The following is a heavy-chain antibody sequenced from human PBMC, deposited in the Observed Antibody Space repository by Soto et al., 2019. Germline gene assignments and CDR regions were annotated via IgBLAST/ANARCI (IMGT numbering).Heavy chain of an antibody. J-gene: IGHJ4*02. CDR2: ISSSSSTI. V-gene: IGHV3-48*01. Sequence: GGSLRLSCAASGFTFSSYSMNWVRQAPGKGLEWVSYISSSSSTIYYADSVKGRFTISRDNAKNSLYLQMNSLRAEDTAVYYCARGELFGVVTYFDYWGQGTLVTVSS. D-gene: IGHD3-3*01. CDR1: GFTFSSYS. CDR3: ARGELFGVVTYFDY.